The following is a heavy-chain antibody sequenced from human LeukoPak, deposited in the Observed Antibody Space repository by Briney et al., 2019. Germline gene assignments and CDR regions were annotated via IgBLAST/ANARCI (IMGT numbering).Heavy chain of an antibody. CDR2: INHSGST. CDR1: GGSFSGYY. D-gene: IGHD3-3*01. J-gene: IGHJ6*03. V-gene: IGHV4-34*01. CDR3: ARVPNFGVVTYYYYYYMDV. Sequence: SETLSLTCAVYGGSFSGYYWSWIRQPPGKGLEWIGEINHSGSTNYNPSLKSRVTISVDTSKNQFSLKLSSVTAADTAVYYCARVPNFGVVTYYYYYYMDVWGKGTTVTVSS.